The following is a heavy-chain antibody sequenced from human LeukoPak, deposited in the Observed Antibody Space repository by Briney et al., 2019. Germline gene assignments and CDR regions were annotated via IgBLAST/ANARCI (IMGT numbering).Heavy chain of an antibody. Sequence: SVKVSCKASGGTFSSYTISWVRQAPGQGLEWMGRIIPILGIANYAQKFQGRVTITADKSTGTAYMELSSLRSEDTAVYYCAGSCSGGSCYESDFDYWGQGTLVTVSS. CDR3: AGSCSGGSCYESDFDY. CDR2: IIPILGIA. D-gene: IGHD2-15*01. J-gene: IGHJ4*02. CDR1: GGTFSSYT. V-gene: IGHV1-69*02.